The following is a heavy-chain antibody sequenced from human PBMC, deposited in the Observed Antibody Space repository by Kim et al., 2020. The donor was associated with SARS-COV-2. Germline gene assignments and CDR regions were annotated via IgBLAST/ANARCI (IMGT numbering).Heavy chain of an antibody. CDR1: GGSVSSSTFY. CDR2: ISYSGGT. V-gene: IGHV4-61*01. J-gene: IGHJ4*02. CDR3: ARLFPFPFYFDS. Sequence: SETLSLTCTVSGGSVSSSTFYWAWIRQPPGKGLDWIGQISYSGGTKYNPSLKSRVTLSVNTSKNQFSLKLNSVTAADTAVYYCARLFPFPFYFDSWGPGT. D-gene: IGHD2-21*01.